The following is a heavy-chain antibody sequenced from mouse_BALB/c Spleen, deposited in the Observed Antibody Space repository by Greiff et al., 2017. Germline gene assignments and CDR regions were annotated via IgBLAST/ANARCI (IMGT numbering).Heavy chain of an antibody. V-gene: IGHV5-17*02. J-gene: IGHJ4*01. CDR1: GFTFSSFG. CDR3: ARSPGGNYPYYYAMDY. Sequence: EVKLVESGGGLVQPGGSRKLSCAASGFTFSSFGMHWVRQAPEKGLEWVAYISSGSSTIYYADTVKGRFTISRDNPKNTLFLQMTSLRSEDTAMYYCARSPGGNYPYYYAMDYWGQGTSVTVSS. CDR2: ISSGSSTI. D-gene: IGHD2-1*01.